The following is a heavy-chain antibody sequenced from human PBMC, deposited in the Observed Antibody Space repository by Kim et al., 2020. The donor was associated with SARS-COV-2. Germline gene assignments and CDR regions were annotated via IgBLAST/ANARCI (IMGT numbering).Heavy chain of an antibody. Sequence: GGSLRLSCAASGFTFSSYAMSWVRQAPGKGLEWVSSISGSGGGTYYADSAKGRFTISRDNSKNTLYLQMNRLRADDTAVYYCSKAMGHGYARPATQDYFDYWGQGTLVTVSS. V-gene: IGHV3-23*01. CDR2: ISGSGGGT. CDR1: GFTFSSYA. D-gene: IGHD2-2*01. CDR3: SKAMGHGYARPATQDYFDY. J-gene: IGHJ4*02.